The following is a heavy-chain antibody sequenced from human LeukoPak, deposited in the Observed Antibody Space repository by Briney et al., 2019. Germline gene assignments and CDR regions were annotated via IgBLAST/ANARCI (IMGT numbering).Heavy chain of an antibody. D-gene: IGHD5-24*01. CDR3: AREGRDGYNWGDFDY. V-gene: IGHV3-33*01. CDR2: IWYDGSNK. CDR1: GFTFSSYG. J-gene: IGHJ4*02. Sequence: GRSLRLSCAASGFTFSSYGMHWVRQAPGKGLEWVAVIWYDGSNKYYADSVKGRFTISRDNSKNTLYLQMNSLRAEDTAVYYCAREGRDGYNWGDFDYWGQGTLVTLSS.